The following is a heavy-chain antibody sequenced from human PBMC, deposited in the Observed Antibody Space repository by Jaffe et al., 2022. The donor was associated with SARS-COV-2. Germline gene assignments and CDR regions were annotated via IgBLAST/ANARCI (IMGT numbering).Heavy chain of an antibody. J-gene: IGHJ3*02. D-gene: IGHD2-2*01. Sequence: QVQLVQSGAEVKKPGASVKVSCKASGYTFTGYYMHWVRQAPGQGLEWMGWINPNSGGTNYAQKFQGRVTMTRDTSISTAYMELSRLRSDDTAVYYCARDGGDGYCSSTSCSKGGAFDIWGQGTMVTVSS. V-gene: IGHV1-2*02. CDR1: GYTFTGYY. CDR2: INPNSGGT. CDR3: ARDGGDGYCSSTSCSKGGAFDI.